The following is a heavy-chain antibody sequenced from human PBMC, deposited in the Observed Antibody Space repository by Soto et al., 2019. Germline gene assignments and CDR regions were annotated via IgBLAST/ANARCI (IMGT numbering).Heavy chain of an antibody. CDR2: TTYDGGIK. Sequence: QGQLVESGGGVVQPGRSLRLSCAASGFSFSSYGMEWVRLAPGKGLEWVAATTYDGGIKHYVDSVKGRFTISRDNSKKTLYLPMNSLRVEETATYYGAGALEIPYFYYGLNVWGQGTTVTVSS. CDR3: AGALEIPYFYYGLNV. CDR1: GFSFSSYG. J-gene: IGHJ6*02. D-gene: IGHD1-1*01. V-gene: IGHV3-30*03.